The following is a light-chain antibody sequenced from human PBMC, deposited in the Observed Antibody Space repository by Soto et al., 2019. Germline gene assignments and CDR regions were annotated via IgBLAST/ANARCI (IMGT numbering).Light chain of an antibody. J-gene: IGKJ4*01. CDR2: DAS. V-gene: IGKV3-11*01. Sequence: EIVLTQSPVTLSLSPGERATLSCRASQSISKYLAWYQQKPGQAHRLLIYDASNRAAGIPARLTGSGSGTDFTLTISSLEPEDFAVYYCQQRSNWRGTFGGGTKVEIK. CDR3: QQRSNWRGT. CDR1: QSISKY.